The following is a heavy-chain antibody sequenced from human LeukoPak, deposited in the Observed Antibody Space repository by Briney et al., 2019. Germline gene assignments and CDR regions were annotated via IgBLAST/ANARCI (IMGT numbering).Heavy chain of an antibody. CDR2: ISGSGGRT. CDR1: GFTFSSYA. V-gene: IGHV3-23*01. J-gene: IGHJ4*02. Sequence: PGGSLRLSCAASGFTFSSYAMSWVRQAPGKGLEWVSVISGSGGRTYYADSVKGRFTISRDNSKNTVDLQMNSLRAEDTAVYYCRREDSGSYYSDYWGQGTLVTVSS. CDR3: RREDSGSYYSDY. D-gene: IGHD1-26*01.